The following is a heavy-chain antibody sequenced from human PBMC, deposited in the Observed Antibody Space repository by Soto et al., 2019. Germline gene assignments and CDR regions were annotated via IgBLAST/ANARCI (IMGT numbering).Heavy chain of an antibody. D-gene: IGHD3-10*01. V-gene: IGHV3-33*01. CDR2: IWSDGSKQ. CDR3: ARDLSYGSGSD. CDR1: GFTFSSYG. J-gene: IGHJ4*02. Sequence: QVQLVESGGGVVQPGTSLRLSCAASGFTFSSYGFHWVRQAPGKGLEWVADIWSDGSKQYYADPVKGRFTISRDDSKNTLYLQMNSLTADDTAVYSCARDLSYGSGSDWGQGTLVTVSS.